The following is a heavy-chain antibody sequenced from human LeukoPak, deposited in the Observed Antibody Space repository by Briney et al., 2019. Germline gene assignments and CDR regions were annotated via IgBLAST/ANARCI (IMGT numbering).Heavy chain of an antibody. CDR1: GFTFDDYV. CDR2: INYDGYST. D-gene: IGHD7-27*01. V-gene: IGHV3-43D*03. J-gene: IGHJ6*03. Sequence: PGGSLRLSCAASGFTFDDYVMHWVRQIPGKGLEWVSLINYDGYSTYYADSVKGRFTISRDNSKNSLYLQMNSLRAEDTALYYCAKDSRALGISGNYMDVWGKGTTVTVSS. CDR3: AKDSRALGISGNYMDV.